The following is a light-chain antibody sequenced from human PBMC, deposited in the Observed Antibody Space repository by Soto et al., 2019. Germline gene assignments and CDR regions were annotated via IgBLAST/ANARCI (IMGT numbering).Light chain of an antibody. CDR3: SSYGGGNPFYV. J-gene: IGLJ1*01. CDR2: EVT. V-gene: IGLV2-8*01. Sequence: QSALTQPPSASGSRGQSVAISCTGTSSDVGGYNHVSWYQQHPGKAPKLMVYEVTKRPSGVPDRFSGSKSGNTASLTVSGPQAEDEADYYCSSYGGGNPFYVFGTGTKLTVL. CDR1: SSDVGGYNH.